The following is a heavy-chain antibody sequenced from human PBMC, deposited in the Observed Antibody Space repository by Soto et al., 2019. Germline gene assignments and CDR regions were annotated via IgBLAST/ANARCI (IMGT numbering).Heavy chain of an antibody. CDR2: IERDDDDK. D-gene: IGHD1-20*01. V-gene: IGHV2-70*13. CDR3: ARSIRGPRRFNGMDV. CDR1: GFSLTSPGMC. Sequence: SGPTLVTPTETLTLTCTFSGFSLTSPGMCVSWILQSPGKALEWLALIERDDDDKYYSTSLKRRLTISKDTRKNQVVLTMANMEPADTATYYCARSIRGPRRFNGMDVWGQGTTVTVSS. J-gene: IGHJ6*02.